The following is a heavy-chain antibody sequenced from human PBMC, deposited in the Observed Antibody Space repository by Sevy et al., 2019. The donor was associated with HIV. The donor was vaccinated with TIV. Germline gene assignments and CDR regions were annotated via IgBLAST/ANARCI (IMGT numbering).Heavy chain of an antibody. D-gene: IGHD4-17*01. CDR2: ISYDGSDK. Sequence: GESLKISCAASGFALSNYYAMHWVRQAPGKGLEWVALISYDGSDKYYADSVKGGFTISRDNFKNTLYLQMNSLTTEDMAVYYCARPRANYVDHYFFYAMDVWGQGTTVTVSS. CDR1: GFALSNYYA. CDR3: ARPRANYVDHYFFYAMDV. V-gene: IGHV3-30-3*01. J-gene: IGHJ6*02.